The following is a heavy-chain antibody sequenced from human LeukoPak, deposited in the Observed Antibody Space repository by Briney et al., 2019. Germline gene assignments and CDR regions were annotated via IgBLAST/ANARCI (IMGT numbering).Heavy chain of an antibody. J-gene: IGHJ4*02. Sequence: SETVSLTCTVSGGSISSSSYYWGWIRQPPGKGLEWIGSIYYSGSTYYNPSLKSRVTISVDTSKNQFSLKLSSVTAVDTAVYYCARGHSYGKILLDYWGQGTLVTVSS. V-gene: IGHV4-39*01. CDR1: GGSISSSSYY. D-gene: IGHD5-18*01. CDR3: ARGHSYGKILLDY. CDR2: IYYSGST.